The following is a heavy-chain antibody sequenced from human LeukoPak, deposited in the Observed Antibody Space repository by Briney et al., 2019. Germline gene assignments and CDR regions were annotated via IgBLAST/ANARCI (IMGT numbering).Heavy chain of an antibody. Sequence: PGRSLRLSCAASGFTFSSYGMHWVRQAPGKGLEWVAVISYDGSNKYYADSVKGRFTISRDNSKNTLYLQMNSLRAEDTAVYYCAKDLGFVVVDFYFDYWGQGTLVTVSS. CDR1: GFTFSSYG. J-gene: IGHJ4*02. V-gene: IGHV3-30*18. CDR3: AKDLGFVVVDFYFDY. D-gene: IGHD2-21*01. CDR2: ISYDGSNK.